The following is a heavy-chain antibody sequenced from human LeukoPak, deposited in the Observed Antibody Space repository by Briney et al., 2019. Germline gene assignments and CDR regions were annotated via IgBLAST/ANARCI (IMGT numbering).Heavy chain of an antibody. CDR3: ARHSGSGWQALGY. CDR2: TSYNGNT. Sequence: ASVKVSCKASGYTFSNYGFSWVRQAPGLGLEWMGWTSYNGNTNYAQKFQDRVTMTTDTSTTTAYMELRSLESDDTAVYYCARHSGSGWQALGYWGQGTLVTVSS. CDR1: GYTFSNYG. V-gene: IGHV1-18*04. J-gene: IGHJ4*02. D-gene: IGHD6-19*01.